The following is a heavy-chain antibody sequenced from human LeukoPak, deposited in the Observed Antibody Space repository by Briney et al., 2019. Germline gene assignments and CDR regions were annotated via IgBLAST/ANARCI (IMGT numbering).Heavy chain of an antibody. Sequence: SETLSLTCTVSGGPISSSSYYWGWIRQPPGKGLEWIGSIYYSGSTYYNPSLKSRVTISVDTSKNQFSLKLSSVTAADTAVYYCARSYGRSDAFDIWGQGTMVTVSS. CDR1: GGPISSSSYY. V-gene: IGHV4-39*01. J-gene: IGHJ3*02. D-gene: IGHD5-18*01. CDR3: ARSYGRSDAFDI. CDR2: IYYSGST.